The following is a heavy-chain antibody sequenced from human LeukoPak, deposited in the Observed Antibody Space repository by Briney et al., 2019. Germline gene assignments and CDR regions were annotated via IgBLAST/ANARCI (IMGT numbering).Heavy chain of an antibody. Sequence: PGGSLRLSCAASGFTFSSYAMSWVRQAPGKGLEWVSAISGSGGSTYYADSVKGRFTTSRDNSRNTLYLQMSSLRAEDTAVYYCAKGAAYYYYYGMDVWGKGTTVTVSS. CDR3: AKGAAYYYYYGMDV. D-gene: IGHD2-15*01. V-gene: IGHV3-23*01. CDR2: ISGSGGST. CDR1: GFTFSSYA. J-gene: IGHJ6*04.